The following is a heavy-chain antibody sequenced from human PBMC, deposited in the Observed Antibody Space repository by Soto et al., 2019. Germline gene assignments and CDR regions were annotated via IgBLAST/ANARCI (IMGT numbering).Heavy chain of an antibody. V-gene: IGHV1-18*01. Sequence: ASVKVSCKASGYTFTSYGISWVRQAPGEGLEWMGWISAYNGNTNYAQKLQGRVTMTTDTSTSTAYMELRSLRSDDTAVYYCAYSQGIAAAGKYYYYGMDVWAQGTTVTVSS. CDR3: AYSQGIAAAGKYYYYGMDV. D-gene: IGHD6-13*01. CDR1: GYTFTSYG. J-gene: IGHJ6*02. CDR2: ISAYNGNT.